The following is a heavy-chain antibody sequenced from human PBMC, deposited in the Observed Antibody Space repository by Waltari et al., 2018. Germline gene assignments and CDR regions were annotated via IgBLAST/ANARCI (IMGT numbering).Heavy chain of an antibody. J-gene: IGHJ3*02. CDR3: ARHLSSSWDDAFDI. CDR1: GGSISSSSYY. CDR2: IYYGGST. D-gene: IGHD6-13*01. V-gene: IGHV4-39*07. Sequence: QLQLQESGPGLVKPSETLSLTCTVSGGSISSSSYYWGWIRQPPGKGLEWIGSIYYGGSTYYNPSLKSRVTISVDTSKNQFSLKLSSVTAADTAVYYCARHLSSSWDDAFDIWGQGTMVTVSS.